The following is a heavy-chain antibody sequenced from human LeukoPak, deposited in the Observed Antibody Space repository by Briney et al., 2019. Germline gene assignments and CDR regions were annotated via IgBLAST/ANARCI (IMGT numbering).Heavy chain of an antibody. CDR3: ARVDYDILTGYYIYAFDI. V-gene: IGHV3-21*01. D-gene: IGHD3-9*01. CDR2: ISGSSSYI. Sequence: GGSLRLSCAGLRSTFSSYSMNWVLQAPGQGLEWVSSISGSSSYIYYADSVKGRFTISRDNAKNSLYLQMNSLRAEDTAVYYCARVDYDILTGYYIYAFDIWGQGTMVTVSS. CDR1: RSTFSSYS. J-gene: IGHJ3*02.